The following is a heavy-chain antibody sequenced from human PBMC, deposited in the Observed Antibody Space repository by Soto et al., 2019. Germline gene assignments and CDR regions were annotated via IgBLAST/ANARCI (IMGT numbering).Heavy chain of an antibody. D-gene: IGHD2-2*01. CDR3: ARGLSENIVVVPAATIYYYYYMDV. Sequence: GASVKVSCKVSGYTLTELSMHWVRQAPGKGLEWMGGFDPEDGETIYAQKFQGRVTMTEDTSTDTAYMELSSLRSEDTAVYYCARGLSENIVVVPAATIYYYYYMDVWGKGTTVTVSS. J-gene: IGHJ6*03. CDR1: GYTLTELS. V-gene: IGHV1-24*01. CDR2: FDPEDGET.